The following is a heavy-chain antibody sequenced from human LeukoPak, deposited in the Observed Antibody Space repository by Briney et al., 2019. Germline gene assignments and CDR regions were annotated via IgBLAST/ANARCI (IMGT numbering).Heavy chain of an antibody. D-gene: IGHD1-14*01. CDR3: ARHGRPVGGIYYYYYGMDV. J-gene: IGHJ6*02. CDR2: IYYSGST. CDR1: GGSISSSYY. Sequence: SETLSLTCTVSGGSISSSYYWGWIRPPPGKGLEWIGSIYYSGSTYYNPSLKSRVTISVDTSKNQFSLKLSSVTAADTAVYYCARHGRPVGGIYYYYYGMDVWGQGTTVTVSS. V-gene: IGHV4-39*01.